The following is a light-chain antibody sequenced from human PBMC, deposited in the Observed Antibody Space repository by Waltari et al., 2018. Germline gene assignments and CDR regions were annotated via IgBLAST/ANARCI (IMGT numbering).Light chain of an antibody. V-gene: IGKV1-33*01. J-gene: IGKJ2*01. CDR1: QDINYY. Sequence: IQLTQSPSSLSASVGDRVSFTCQASQDINYYLNWYQQKSGRPPRLLIYDASNVATGVPSRFRGSGIGTDFTLTIDTLQPEDIGTYYCQQYDDLYTFGQGTNLEIK. CDR2: DAS. CDR3: QQYDDLYT.